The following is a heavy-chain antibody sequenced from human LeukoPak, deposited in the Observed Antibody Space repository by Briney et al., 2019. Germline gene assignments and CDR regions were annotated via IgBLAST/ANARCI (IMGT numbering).Heavy chain of an antibody. CDR3: ARFFWSGYLFDY. Sequence: GGSLRLSCAASGFTFSSYEMNWVRQAPGKGLEWGSYISSSGSTIYYADSVKGRFTISRDNAKNSLYLQMNSLRAEDTAVYYCARFFWSGYLFDYWGQGTLVTVSS. CDR1: GFTFSSYE. V-gene: IGHV3-48*03. J-gene: IGHJ4*02. D-gene: IGHD3-3*01. CDR2: ISSSGSTI.